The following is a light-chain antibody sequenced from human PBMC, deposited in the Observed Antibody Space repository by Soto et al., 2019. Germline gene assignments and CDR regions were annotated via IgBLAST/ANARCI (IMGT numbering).Light chain of an antibody. CDR1: SSDVGGYNY. CDR2: DVS. J-gene: IGLJ1*01. Sequence: QSALTQPASVSGSPGQSITISCTGTSSDVGGYNYVSWYQQHPGKAPKLMIYDVSNRPSGVSNRFSGSKSGNTASLGISGLQAEDEADYYCSSYTSSNTLYVFGTGTKLTVL. CDR3: SSYTSSNTLYV. V-gene: IGLV2-14*03.